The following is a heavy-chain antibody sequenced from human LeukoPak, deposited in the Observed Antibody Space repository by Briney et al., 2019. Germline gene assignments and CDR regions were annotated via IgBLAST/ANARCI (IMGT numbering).Heavy chain of an antibody. CDR3: ARVVDGYNYGAFDI. Sequence: ASVKVSCKASGYTFTDYYIHWVRQAPGQGREWMGWINPNSGGTKYARRFQGRVTMTRDASISTAYTELSSLRSDDTAAYYCARVVDGYNYGAFDIWGQGTVVTVSS. CDR1: GYTFTDYY. J-gene: IGHJ3*02. V-gene: IGHV1-2*02. D-gene: IGHD5-24*01. CDR2: INPNSGGT.